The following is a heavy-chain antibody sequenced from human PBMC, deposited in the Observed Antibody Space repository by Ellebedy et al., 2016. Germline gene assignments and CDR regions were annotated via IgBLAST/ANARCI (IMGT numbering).Heavy chain of an antibody. J-gene: IGHJ6*02. V-gene: IGHV3-23*01. CDR2: ISGSGSST. Sequence: LSLTCAASGFTFSSYAMTWVRQAPGKGLEWVSAISGSGSSTYYADSVKGRFTISRDNSKNTLYLQMNSLRAEDTAVYYCAKAKVPAAIGYYYFYAMDVWGQGTTVTVSS. D-gene: IGHD2-2*01. CDR3: AKAKVPAAIGYYYFYAMDV. CDR1: GFTFSSYA.